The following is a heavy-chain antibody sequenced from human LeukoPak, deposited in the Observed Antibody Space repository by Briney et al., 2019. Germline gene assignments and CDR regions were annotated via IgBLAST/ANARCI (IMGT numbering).Heavy chain of an antibody. D-gene: IGHD3-10*01. J-gene: IGHJ4*02. Sequence: GESLKISCKGSGYSSSTHWIGWVRQMPGKGLEWMGIIYPGDSDTRYSPSFQGQVTISADKSINTAYLQWSSLKASDTSMYYCARRSSGFDYWGQGTLVAVSS. CDR2: IYPGDSDT. CDR3: ARRSSGFDY. CDR1: GYSSSTHW. V-gene: IGHV5-51*01.